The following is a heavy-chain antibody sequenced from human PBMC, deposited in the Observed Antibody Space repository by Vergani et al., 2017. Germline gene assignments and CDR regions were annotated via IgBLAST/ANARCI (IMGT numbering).Heavy chain of an antibody. CDR2: IIPIFGTA. D-gene: IGHD2-2*01. Sequence: QVQLVQSGAEVKKPGSSVKVSCKASGGTFSSYAISWVRQAPGQGLEWMGGIIPIFGTANYAQKFQGRVTLTADESTSTAYMELSSLRSGDTAVYYCARSLGYCSSTSCYHRNDYWGQGTLVTVSS. CDR1: GGTFSSYA. J-gene: IGHJ4*02. CDR3: ARSLGYCSSTSCYHRNDY. V-gene: IGHV1-69*01.